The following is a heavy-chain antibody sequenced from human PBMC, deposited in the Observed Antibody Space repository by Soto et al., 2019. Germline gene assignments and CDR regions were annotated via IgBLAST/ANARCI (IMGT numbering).Heavy chain of an antibody. Sequence: QVQMVQSGAEVKKPGSSVKVSCKTSGGTFGRFSISWVRQAPGQGLEWMGGTIPILSVTNYAQKFQDRVTIIVDETTRTAYMELSSLRSDDTAIYYCASNSQDCSGGSCYAYWGQGTLVTVSS. V-gene: IGHV1-69*01. CDR1: GGTFGRFS. CDR3: ASNSQDCSGGSCYAY. CDR2: TIPILSVT. J-gene: IGHJ4*02. D-gene: IGHD2-15*01.